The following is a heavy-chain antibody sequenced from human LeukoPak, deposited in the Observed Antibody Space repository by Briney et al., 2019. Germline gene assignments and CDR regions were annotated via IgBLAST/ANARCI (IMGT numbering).Heavy chain of an antibody. D-gene: IGHD2-8*01. CDR2: IHYNGST. CDR1: GGFLNSYY. Sequence: SETLSLTCTVSGGFLNSYYWNWVRLPPGKGLEWIGNIHYNGSTNYSPSLKSRLAISRDTSKNLVSLSLSSVTAAGTALYFCARRTRYCTPAACHFDYWGQGILVTVSS. J-gene: IGHJ4*02. V-gene: IGHV4-59*08. CDR3: ARRTRYCTPAACHFDY.